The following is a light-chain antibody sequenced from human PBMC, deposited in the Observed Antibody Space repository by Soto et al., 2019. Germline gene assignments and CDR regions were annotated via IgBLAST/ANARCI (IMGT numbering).Light chain of an antibody. CDR3: HHYGSSRT. Sequence: EIVLTQSPGTLSLSPGERATLSCRASQSVSSSDLAWYQQKPGQAPRLLIYGASSRATGIPDRFSGSGSGIDFILTISRLEPEDFAVYYCHHYGSSRTFGQGTKVEIK. CDR2: GAS. J-gene: IGKJ1*01. CDR1: QSVSSSD. V-gene: IGKV3-20*01.